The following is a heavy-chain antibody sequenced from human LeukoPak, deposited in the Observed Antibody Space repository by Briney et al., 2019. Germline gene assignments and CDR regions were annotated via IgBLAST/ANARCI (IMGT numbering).Heavy chain of an antibody. V-gene: IGHV3-66*01. J-gene: IGHJ4*02. D-gene: IGHD2-15*01. CDR2: IYSGGDT. CDR1: GFTVRSNY. Sequence: GGSLRLSCAASGFTVRSNYMSWVRQAPGKGLEWVSVIYSGGDTYYADSVRGRFTISRDNSKNTLYLQMNSLRAEDTAVYYCAKGRCSGGSCYGRGFDYWGQGTLVTVSS. CDR3: AKGRCSGGSCYGRGFDY.